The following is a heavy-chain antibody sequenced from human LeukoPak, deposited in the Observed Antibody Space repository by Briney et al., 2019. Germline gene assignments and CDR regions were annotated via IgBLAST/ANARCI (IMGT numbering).Heavy chain of an antibody. Sequence: PSETLSLTCTVSGGSISSSSYYWGWIRQPPGKGLEWVANIKEDGSEKWYMDSVKGRFTVSRDNAKNSLYLQMNSLRAEDTAVFYCAKGDYFDYWGQGTLVTVSS. V-gene: IGHV3-7*01. CDR1: GGSISSSSYY. CDR3: AKGDYFDY. CDR2: IKEDGSEK. D-gene: IGHD3-16*01. J-gene: IGHJ4*02.